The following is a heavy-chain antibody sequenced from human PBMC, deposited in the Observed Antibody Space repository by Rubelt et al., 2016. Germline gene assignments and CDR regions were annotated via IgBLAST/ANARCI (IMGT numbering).Heavy chain of an antibody. CDR1: GYTFTSYD. J-gene: IGHJ4*02. Sequence: QVQLVQSGAEVKKPGASVKVSCKASGYTFTSYDINWVRQATGQGLEWMGWMNPNSGNTGVSKKFQGRVTMTVNTAISTAYMELRSLRSEDTAVYYCARMYNWKPGSLGYWGQGTLVTVSS. CDR3: ARMYNWKPGSLGY. D-gene: IGHD1-20*01. V-gene: IGHV1-8*01. CDR2: MNPNSGNT.